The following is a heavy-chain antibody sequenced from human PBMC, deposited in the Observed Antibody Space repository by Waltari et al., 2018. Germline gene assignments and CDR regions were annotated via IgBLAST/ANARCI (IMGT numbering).Heavy chain of an antibody. D-gene: IGHD3-16*01. CDR2: ISSTSSYI. J-gene: IGHJ4*02. Sequence: EVQLVESGGGLVNPGGSLRLSCAASGFTFSNLAINWVRQDPGKGLEWVSSISSTSSYIYYADSVKGRFTISRDNAKNSLYLQMNSLRADDTAVYYCARVGAIISLDYWGQGTLVTVSS. V-gene: IGHV3-21*01. CDR3: ARVGAIISLDY. CDR1: GFTFSNLA.